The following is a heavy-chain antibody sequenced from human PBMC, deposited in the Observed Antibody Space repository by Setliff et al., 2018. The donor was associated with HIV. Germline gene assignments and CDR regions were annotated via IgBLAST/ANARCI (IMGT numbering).Heavy chain of an antibody. J-gene: IGHJ3*02. CDR1: GDFISSGNFH. CDR3: TRHSDFWSEDAFDI. D-gene: IGHD3-3*01. CDR2: IYTRGSV. Sequence: SETLSLTCTVSGDFISSGNFHWNWIRQPAGKGPEWIGLIYTRGSVSYNPSLMSRVTISLDTSKNQLSLKLSSVTAADTAVYYCTRHSDFWSEDAFDIWAQGTVVTVSS. V-gene: IGHV4-61*02.